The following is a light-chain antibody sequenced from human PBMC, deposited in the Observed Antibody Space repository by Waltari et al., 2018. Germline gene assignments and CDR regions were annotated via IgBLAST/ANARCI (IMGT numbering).Light chain of an antibody. Sequence: DIQMTQSPSSLSASVGDRVTITCRASQSISSYLNWDQQKPGKAPQLLIYAASSLPSGVPSRFSGSGSGTDFTLTISSLQPEDFATYYCQQSYSTPRTFGQGTKVEIK. V-gene: IGKV1-39*01. CDR1: QSISSY. CDR2: AAS. CDR3: QQSYSTPRT. J-gene: IGKJ1*01.